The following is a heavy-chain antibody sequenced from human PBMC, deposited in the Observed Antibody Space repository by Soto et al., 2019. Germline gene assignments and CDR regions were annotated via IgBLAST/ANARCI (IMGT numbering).Heavy chain of an antibody. CDR3: AKDISPRIGPTTK. D-gene: IGHD3-22*01. V-gene: IGHV3-23*01. CDR1: GFTFSSYA. CDR2: ISGSGDST. Sequence: GGSLRLSCAASGFTFSSYAMSWVRQAPGKGLEWVSAISGSGDSTYYADSVKGRFTISRDNSKNTLYLQMNSLRAEDTAVYYCAKDISPRIGPTTKRGQGTMVTVSS. J-gene: IGHJ3*01.